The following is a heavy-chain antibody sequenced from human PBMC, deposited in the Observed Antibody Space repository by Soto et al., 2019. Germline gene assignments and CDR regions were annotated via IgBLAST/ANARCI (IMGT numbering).Heavy chain of an antibody. Sequence: GGSLRLSXTASGFNTRFYSMSWVRQTPGKGLEWVAALSRSGGATYYADSVRGRFTISRDASKDTLFLQMSNLRAEDTALYYCSKGEMSTIRNSFDPWGQGTLVTV. V-gene: IGHV3-23*01. CDR3: SKGEMSTIRNSFDP. CDR1: GFNTRFYS. CDR2: LSRSGGAT. J-gene: IGHJ5*02. D-gene: IGHD1-7*01.